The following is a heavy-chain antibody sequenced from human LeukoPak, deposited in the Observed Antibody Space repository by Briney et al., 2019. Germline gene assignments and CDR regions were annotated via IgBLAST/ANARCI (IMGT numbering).Heavy chain of an antibody. CDR1: GGSVSRGSYY. CDR2: IYYSGST. CDR3: ARDGGSSWDFDY. J-gene: IGHJ4*02. D-gene: IGHD6-13*01. Sequence: SETLSLTCTVSGGSVSRGSYYWSWIRQPPGKGLEWIGYIYYSGSTNYNPSLKSRVTISVDTSKNQFSLKLSSVTAADTAVYYCARDGGSSWDFDYWGQGTLVTVSS. V-gene: IGHV4-61*01.